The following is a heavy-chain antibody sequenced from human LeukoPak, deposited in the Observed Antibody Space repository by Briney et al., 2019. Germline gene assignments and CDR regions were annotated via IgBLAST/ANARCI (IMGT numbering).Heavy chain of an antibody. CDR3: ARVVVGGAFDI. J-gene: IGHJ3*02. D-gene: IGHD2-2*01. CDR2: IYHSGST. CDR1: GGSISGYY. Sequence: SETLSLTCTVSGGSISGYYWSWIRQPPGKGLEWIGYIYHSGSTYYNPSLKSRVTISIDRSKNQFSLKLSSVTAADTAVYYCARVVVGGAFDIWGQGTMVTVSP. V-gene: IGHV4-59*12.